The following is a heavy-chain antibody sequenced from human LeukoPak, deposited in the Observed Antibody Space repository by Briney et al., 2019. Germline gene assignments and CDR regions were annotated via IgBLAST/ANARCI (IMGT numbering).Heavy chain of an antibody. V-gene: IGHV4-61*02. CDR1: GGSISSGSYY. D-gene: IGHD3-22*01. Sequence: PSETLSLTCTVSGGSISSGSYYWSWIRQPAGKGLEWIGRIYTSGSTNYNPSLKSRVTISVDTSKNQFSLKLSSVTAADTPVYYCARDGYYDSSGYYYDRSDYWGQGTLVTVSS. J-gene: IGHJ4*02. CDR3: ARDGYYDSSGYYYDRSDY. CDR2: IYTSGST.